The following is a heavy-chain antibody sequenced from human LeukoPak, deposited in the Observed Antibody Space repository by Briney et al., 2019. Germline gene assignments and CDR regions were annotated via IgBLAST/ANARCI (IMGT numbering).Heavy chain of an antibody. CDR3: ATTSGY. D-gene: IGHD3-10*01. Sequence: SETLSLTCAVYGGSFSGYYWYWIRQPPGKGLEWIGEINYSGSTNYNPSLKSRVTISAGTSKNQFSLKMSSVTAADTAVYYCATTSGYWGQGTLVTVSS. V-gene: IGHV4-34*01. CDR1: GGSFSGYY. J-gene: IGHJ4*02. CDR2: INYSGST.